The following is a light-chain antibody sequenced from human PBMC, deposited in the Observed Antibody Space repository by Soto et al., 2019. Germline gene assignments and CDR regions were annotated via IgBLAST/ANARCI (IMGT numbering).Light chain of an antibody. CDR1: SNDVGGYNL. CDR2: EVN. V-gene: IGLV2-23*02. Sequence: QPASVSGSPGQSITISCTGTSNDVGGYNLVSWFQQHPGKAPKLMISEVNKRPSGVSNRFSGSKSANTASLTISGLQAEDEADYYCCSHVGGSSPQWVFGGGTKLTVL. J-gene: IGLJ3*02. CDR3: CSHVGGSSPQWV.